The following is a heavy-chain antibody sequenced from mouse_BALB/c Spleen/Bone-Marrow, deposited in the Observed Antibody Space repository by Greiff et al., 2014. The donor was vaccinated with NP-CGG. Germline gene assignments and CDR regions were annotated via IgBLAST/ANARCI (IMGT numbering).Heavy chain of an antibody. Sequence: VQLVESGPGLVAPSQSLSMTCTVSGFSLTTYDISWIRQPPGKGLEWLGVIWTGGGTNYNSAFMSRLTISKDNSKSQVFLKMNSLQTDDTAIYYCVRGYYYGSSPFDYWGQGTTLTVSS. CDR2: IWTGGGT. CDR1: GFSLTTYD. V-gene: IGHV2-9-2*01. D-gene: IGHD1-1*01. J-gene: IGHJ2*01. CDR3: VRGYYYGSSPFDY.